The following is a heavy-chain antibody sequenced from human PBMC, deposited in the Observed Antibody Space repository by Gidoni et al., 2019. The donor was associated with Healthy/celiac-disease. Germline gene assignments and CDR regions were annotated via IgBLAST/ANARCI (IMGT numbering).Heavy chain of an antibody. CDR3: ARANAPPYYYDSSGYYYFDY. CDR1: GYTVTSYY. J-gene: IGHJ4*02. CDR2: INPSGGST. V-gene: IGHV1-46*01. D-gene: IGHD3-22*01. Sequence: QVQLVQYGAEVKKPGASVKVSCKASGYTVTSYYMHWVRKAPGQGLEWMGIINPSGGSTSYAQKFQGRVTMTRDTSTSTGYMELSSLRSEDTAVYYCARANAPPYYYDSSGYYYFDYWGQGTLVTVSS.